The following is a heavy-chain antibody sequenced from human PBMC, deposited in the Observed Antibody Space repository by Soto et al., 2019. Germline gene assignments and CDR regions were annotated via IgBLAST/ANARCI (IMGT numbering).Heavy chain of an antibody. Sequence: QVQLVESGGGVVQPGGSLRLSCAASRITFSTYAMHWVRQAPGKGLEWVALISYDGSYKYYADSVKGRFTISRDNSKNTLYLQINSRRPEDTAVYYCARGSSTWSNWFAPWGQGTLVTVSS. CDR3: ARGSSTWSNWFAP. CDR1: RITFSTYA. CDR2: ISYDGSYK. J-gene: IGHJ5*02. V-gene: IGHV3-30*04. D-gene: IGHD6-13*01.